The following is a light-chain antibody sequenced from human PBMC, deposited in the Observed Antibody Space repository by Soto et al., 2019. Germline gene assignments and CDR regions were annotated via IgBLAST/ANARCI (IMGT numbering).Light chain of an antibody. J-gene: IGKJ4*01. CDR3: QQYESYSPLT. CDR1: QSIRSC. V-gene: IGKV1-5*01. Sequence: DIEMTQSPSILAASLGDRVTITCRASQSIRSCLAWYQQKPGKAPKLLIYDAYSFESGVPSSFIGRRSGTEFTLTIAGLQPEDFATYYCQQYESYSPLTFGGGTKVDI. CDR2: DAY.